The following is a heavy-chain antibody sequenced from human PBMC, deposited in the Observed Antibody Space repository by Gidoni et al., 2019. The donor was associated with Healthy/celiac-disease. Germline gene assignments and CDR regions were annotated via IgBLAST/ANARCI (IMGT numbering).Heavy chain of an antibody. CDR3: ARDKVGVVAAPSFDY. V-gene: IGHV3-11*05. J-gene: IGHJ4*02. CDR1: GFTFSDYY. CDR2: ISSSSSYT. D-gene: IGHD2-15*01. Sequence: QVQLVESGVGLVKPGGSLRLSCAASGFTFSDYYMSWIRQAPGKGLEWVSYISSSSSYTNYADSVKGRFTISRDNAKNSLYLQMNSLRAEDTAVYYCARDKVGVVAAPSFDYWGQGTLVTVSS.